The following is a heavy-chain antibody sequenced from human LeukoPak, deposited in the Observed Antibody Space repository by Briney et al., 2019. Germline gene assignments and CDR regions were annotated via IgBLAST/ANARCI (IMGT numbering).Heavy chain of an antibody. CDR3: ARDSVVAGSDY. V-gene: IGHV3-74*01. J-gene: IGHJ4*02. D-gene: IGHD2-21*01. CDR1: GFTLSNYW. Sequence: QPGGSLRLSCAASGFTLSNYWMHWVRQAPGKGLVWVSRINSDGSRTNYADSVKGRFTISRDNAKNSLYLQMNSLRAEDTAVYYCARDSVVAGSDYWGQGTLVTVSS. CDR2: INSDGSRT.